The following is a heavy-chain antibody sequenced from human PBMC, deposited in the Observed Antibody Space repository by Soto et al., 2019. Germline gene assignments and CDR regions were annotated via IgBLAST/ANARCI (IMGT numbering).Heavy chain of an antibody. J-gene: IGHJ3*02. D-gene: IGHD2-15*01. CDR1: GGSFSGYY. CDR2: INHRGST. CDR3: ASGHHIVVVVAADRGHAFDI. Sequence: QVQLQQWGSGLLKPSETLSLTCAVYGGSFSGYYWNWIRQPPGKGLEWLGEINHRGSTNYNPSLKSRVSISVDTYKNQFSRKLSSVPASDTGVYYCASGHHIVVVVAADRGHAFDIWGQGRMVTVSS. V-gene: IGHV4-34*01.